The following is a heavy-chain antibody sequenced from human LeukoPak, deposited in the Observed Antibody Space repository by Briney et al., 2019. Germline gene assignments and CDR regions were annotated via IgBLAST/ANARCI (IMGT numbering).Heavy chain of an antibody. Sequence: PGGSLRLSCAASGFTFSSYAMHWVRQAPGKGLEWVAVISYDGSNKYYADSVKGRFTISRDNSKNMLYLQMNSLRAEDTAVYYCARDREGAFDIWGQGTMVTVSS. V-gene: IGHV3-30-3*01. CDR1: GFTFSSYA. J-gene: IGHJ3*02. CDR2: ISYDGSNK. CDR3: ARDREGAFDI.